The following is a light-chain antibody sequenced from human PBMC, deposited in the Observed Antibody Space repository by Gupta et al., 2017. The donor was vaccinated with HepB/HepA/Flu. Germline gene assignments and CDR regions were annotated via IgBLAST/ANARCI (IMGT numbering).Light chain of an antibody. CDR1: QSISSW. CDR2: KAS. Sequence: DIQMTQSPSTLSASVGDRVTSTCRASQSISSWLAWYQQKPGKAPKLLIYKASRLESGVPSRFSGSGSGTEFTLTSSSRQPDDFATYYGQQDDSLWTFGQGTKVEIK. J-gene: IGKJ1*01. CDR3: QQDDSLWT. V-gene: IGKV1-5*03.